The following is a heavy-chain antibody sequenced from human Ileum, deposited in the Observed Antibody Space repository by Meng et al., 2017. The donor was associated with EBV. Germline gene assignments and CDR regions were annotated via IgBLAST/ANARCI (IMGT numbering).Heavy chain of an antibody. J-gene: IGHJ4*02. Sequence: QVQLQEPGPGPVKHSQTLSLTCTVSGGASGSCSNYWSWFRQHPGKGLEWIGYIYYSGSTYYNPSLKSRVTISVDTSKNQYSLKLSSVTAADTAVYYCARGNKVSDRGFDYWGQGTLVTVSS. CDR3: ARGNKVSDRGFDY. V-gene: IGHV4-31*03. D-gene: IGHD3-10*01. CDR2: IYYSGST. CDR1: GGASGSCSNY.